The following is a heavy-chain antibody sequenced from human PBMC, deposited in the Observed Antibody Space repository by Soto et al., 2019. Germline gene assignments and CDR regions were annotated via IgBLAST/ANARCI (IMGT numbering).Heavy chain of an antibody. V-gene: IGHV4-31*02. J-gene: IGHJ4*02. D-gene: IGHD6-19*01. Sequence: WTWIRQHPGKGLEWIGYISYSGTTSYNPSLKGRLTISVDTSENHFSLTLTSVTAADAAVYYCARGTGWYFFGYWGQGTLVTVSS. CDR2: ISYSGTT. CDR3: ARGTGWYFFGY.